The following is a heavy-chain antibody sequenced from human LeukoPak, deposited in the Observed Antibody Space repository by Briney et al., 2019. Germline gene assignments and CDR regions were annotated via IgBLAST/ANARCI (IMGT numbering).Heavy chain of an antibody. D-gene: IGHD3-10*01. CDR1: GFTFSDYG. J-gene: IGHJ4*02. CDR2: ISYDGSNK. Sequence: GGSLRLSCAASGFTFSDYGVHWVRQAPGKGLEWVAVISYDGSNKYYADSVKGRFTISRDNSKNMLYLQMNSLRAEDTAMYYCAKDFWPINMVRGVMTYYFDYWGQGSLVTVSS. V-gene: IGHV3-30*18. CDR3: AKDFWPINMVRGVMTYYFDY.